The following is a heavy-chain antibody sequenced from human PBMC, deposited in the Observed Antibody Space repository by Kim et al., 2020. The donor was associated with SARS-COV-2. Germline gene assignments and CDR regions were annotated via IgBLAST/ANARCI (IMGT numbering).Heavy chain of an antibody. CDR3: AREGSGSYHPPFDY. V-gene: IGHV3-30*07. D-gene: IGHD1-26*01. J-gene: IGHJ4*02. Sequence: AESVKGRFTISRDNSKNTRYLQMNSLRAEDTAVYYCAREGSGSYHPPFDYWGQGTLVTVSS.